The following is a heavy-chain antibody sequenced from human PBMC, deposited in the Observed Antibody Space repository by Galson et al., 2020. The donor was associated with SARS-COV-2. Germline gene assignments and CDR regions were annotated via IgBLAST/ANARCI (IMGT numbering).Heavy chain of an antibody. D-gene: IGHD3-10*01. CDR2: INGVGSRT. Sequence: GGPLRLSCAASGFTFSNYWMQWVPQAQGKGLVWVSLINGVGSRTDYVDSVKGRFTISRDNAKNTLYLQMNSLGAEDTAIYYCVRDRDVFGSGNYYTAFFNPWGQGTLVTVSS. CDR1: GFTFSNYW. V-gene: IGHV3-74*01. CDR3: VRDRDVFGSGNYYTAFFNP. J-gene: IGHJ5*02.